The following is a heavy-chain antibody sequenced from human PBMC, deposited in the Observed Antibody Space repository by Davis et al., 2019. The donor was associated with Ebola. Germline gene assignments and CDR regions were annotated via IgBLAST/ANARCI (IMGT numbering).Heavy chain of an antibody. V-gene: IGHV3-49*03. CDR3: TREEWELLR. D-gene: IGHD1-26*01. CDR1: GFTFGDYA. Sequence: GESLKISCTGSGFTFGDYAMSWFRQAPGKGLEWVGFIRSKAYGGTTEYAASVKGRFTISRDDSKSIAYLQMNSLKTEDTAVYYCTREEWELLRWGQGTLVTVSS. J-gene: IGHJ4*02. CDR2: IRSKAYGGTT.